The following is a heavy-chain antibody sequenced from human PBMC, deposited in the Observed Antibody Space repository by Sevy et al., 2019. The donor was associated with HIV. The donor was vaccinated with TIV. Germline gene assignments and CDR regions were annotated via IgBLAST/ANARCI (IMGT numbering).Heavy chain of an antibody. D-gene: IGHD2-2*01. J-gene: IGHJ6*02. CDR3: ARDCSSANCLWGMDV. V-gene: IGHV3-7*03. CDR2: IKQDESQK. CDR1: GFTFSRYW. Sequence: GGSLRLSCVASGFTFSRYWMTWVRQAPGKGLEWVANIKQDESQKYYVDSVKGRFTISRDNAKNSLYLQMNSLRVEDTAMYYCARDCSSANCLWGMDVWGQGTMVTVSS.